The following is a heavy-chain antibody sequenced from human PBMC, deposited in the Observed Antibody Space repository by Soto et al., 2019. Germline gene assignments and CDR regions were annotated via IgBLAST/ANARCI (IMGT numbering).Heavy chain of an antibody. V-gene: IGHV5-51*01. Sequence: GESLKISCKGSGYSFTSYWIGWVRQMPGKGLEWMGIIYPDNSETRYSPSFQGQVTISADMSISTAYLQWSSLKASDTAMYYCARQRYYDSSGYRYGMDVWGQGTTVTVSS. CDR1: GYSFTSYW. CDR3: ARQRYYDSSGYRYGMDV. D-gene: IGHD3-22*01. CDR2: IYPDNSET. J-gene: IGHJ6*02.